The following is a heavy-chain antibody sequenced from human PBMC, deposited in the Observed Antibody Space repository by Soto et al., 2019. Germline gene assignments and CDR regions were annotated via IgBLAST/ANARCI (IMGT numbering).Heavy chain of an antibody. CDR1: GYTFTSYA. D-gene: IGHD6-19*01. J-gene: IGHJ3*02. CDR3: ARGYSSGWTDAFDI. Sequence: QVQLVQSGAEVKKPGASVKVSCKASGYTFTSYAMHWVRQAPGQRLEWMGWINAGNGNTKYSQKFQGRVTITRDTSASTAYMELSSLRSEDTAVYYCARGYSSGWTDAFDIWGQGTMVTVS. V-gene: IGHV1-3*01. CDR2: INAGNGNT.